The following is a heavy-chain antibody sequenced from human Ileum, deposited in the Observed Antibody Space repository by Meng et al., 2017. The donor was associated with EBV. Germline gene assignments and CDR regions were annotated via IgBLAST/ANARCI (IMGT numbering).Heavy chain of an antibody. CDR1: GFSLSISGVG. CDR3: THRPMTSAYYYFDY. Sequence: QITLKASGXTLLKXXXTLTLTCXFAGFSLSISGVGVGWIRQPPGKALEWLALIYWDDKRYSPSLKSRLTITKDTSKNQVVLTMTNMDPVDTATYYCTHRPMTSAYYYFDYWGQGTLVTVSS. V-gene: IGHV2-5*01. J-gene: IGHJ4*02. CDR2: IYWDDK. D-gene: IGHD3-22*01.